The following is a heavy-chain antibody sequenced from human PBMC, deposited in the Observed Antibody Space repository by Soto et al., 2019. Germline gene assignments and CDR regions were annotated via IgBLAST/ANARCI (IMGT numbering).Heavy chain of an antibody. V-gene: IGHV2-5*02. CDR2: IYWDDDK. CDR1: GFSLTTTEVA. J-gene: IGHJ4*02. Sequence: QITLKESGPSLVNPTQSLTLTCSFSGFSLTTTEVAVGWIRQPPGKALECLAPIYWDDDKRYSPSLKSSLTITKDTAKNQVVLTMTNVPPVDTATYFCAHSVPIATVAFDSWGQGILVTVSS. CDR3: AHSVPIATVAFDS. D-gene: IGHD6-13*01.